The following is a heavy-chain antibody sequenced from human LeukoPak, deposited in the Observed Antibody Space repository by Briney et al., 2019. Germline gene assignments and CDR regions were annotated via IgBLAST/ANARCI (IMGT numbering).Heavy chain of an antibody. CDR2: ISGSGGST. D-gene: IGHD2-21*02. V-gene: IGHV3-23*01. Sequence: HPGGSLRLSCAASGFTFSSYTMSWVRQAPGKGLEWVSAISGSGGSTYYADSVKGRFTISRDNSKNTLYLQMHSLGAEDAAVYYCAKKATVTAYYFDYWGQGTLVTVSS. J-gene: IGHJ4*02. CDR1: GFTFSSYT. CDR3: AKKATVTAYYFDY.